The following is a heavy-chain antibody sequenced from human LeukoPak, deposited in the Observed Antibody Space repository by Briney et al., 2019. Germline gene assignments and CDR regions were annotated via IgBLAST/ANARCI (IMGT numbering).Heavy chain of an antibody. Sequence: ASVKVSCKASGYTFTSYDINWVRQAPGQGLEWMGRINPNSGGTNYAQKFQGRVTMTRDTSISTAYMELSRLRSDDTAVYYCARDKVLAVAGTSWFDPWGQGTLVTVSS. CDR2: INPNSGGT. D-gene: IGHD6-19*01. V-gene: IGHV1-2*06. J-gene: IGHJ5*02. CDR1: GYTFTSYD. CDR3: ARDKVLAVAGTSWFDP.